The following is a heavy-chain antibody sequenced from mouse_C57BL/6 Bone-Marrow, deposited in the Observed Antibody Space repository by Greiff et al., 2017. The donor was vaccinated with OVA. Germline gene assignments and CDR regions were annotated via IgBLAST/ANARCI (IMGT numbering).Heavy chain of an antibody. D-gene: IGHD1-1*01. Sequence: VQLQQPGAELVRPGSSVKLSCKASGYTFTSYWMHWVKQRPIQGLEWIGNIDPSDSETHYNQKFKDKATLTVDKSSSTAYMQLSSLTSEDSAVYYCARPYYYGSSADVWGTGTTVTVSS. CDR2: IDPSDSET. CDR1: GYTFTSYW. V-gene: IGHV1-52*01. J-gene: IGHJ1*03. CDR3: ARPYYYGSSADV.